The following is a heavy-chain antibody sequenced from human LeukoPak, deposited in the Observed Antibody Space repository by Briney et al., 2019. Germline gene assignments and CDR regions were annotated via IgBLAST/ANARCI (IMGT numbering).Heavy chain of an antibody. CDR1: GYSISSGYY. D-gene: IGHD4-23*01. CDR2: IHHSGST. J-gene: IGHJ4*02. V-gene: IGHV4-38-2*02. CDR3: AMGLAWKLDY. Sequence: SETLSLTCIVSGYSISSGYYWGWIRQPPGKGLEWIANIHHSGSTYYNPSLKSRVTISVDKSKNQFSLKLSSVIAADTAVYYCAMGLAWKLDYWGQGTLVTVSS.